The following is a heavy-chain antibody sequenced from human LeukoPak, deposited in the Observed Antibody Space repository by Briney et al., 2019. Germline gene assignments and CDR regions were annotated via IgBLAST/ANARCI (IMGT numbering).Heavy chain of an antibody. CDR1: GGTFSSYA. CDR3: AGGRDSSGYCYSSGGYFDY. J-gene: IGHJ4*02. D-gene: IGHD3-22*01. Sequence: ASVKVSCKASGGTFSSYAISWVRQAPGQGLEWMGGIIPIFGTANYAQKFQGRVTITADESTSTAYMGLSSLRSEDTAVYYCAGGRDSSGYCYSSGGYFDYWGQGTLVTVSS. V-gene: IGHV1-69*13. CDR2: IIPIFGTA.